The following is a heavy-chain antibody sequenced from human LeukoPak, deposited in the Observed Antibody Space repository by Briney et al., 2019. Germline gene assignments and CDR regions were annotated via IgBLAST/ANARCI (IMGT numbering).Heavy chain of an antibody. J-gene: IGHJ4*02. CDR1: GGSISSGDYY. V-gene: IGHV4-30-4*01. D-gene: IGHD4-17*01. CDR3: ARGDYGDYPVDY. Sequence: PSQTLSLTCTVSGGSISSGDYYWSWIRQPPGKGLEWIGYIYYSGSTNYNPSLKSRVTISVDTSKNQFSLKLSSVTAADTAVYYCARGDYGDYPVDYWGQGTLVTVSS. CDR2: IYYSGST.